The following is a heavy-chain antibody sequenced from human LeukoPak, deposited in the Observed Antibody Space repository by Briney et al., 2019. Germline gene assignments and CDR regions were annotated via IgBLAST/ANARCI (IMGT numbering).Heavy chain of an antibody. J-gene: IGHJ4*02. V-gene: IGHV1-18*01. CDR3: ARGQSGLNSGWYWGDIDY. Sequence: ASVKVSCKASGYTFTSYGISWVRQAPGQGLEWMGWISACNGNTNYAQKLQGRVTMTTDTSTSTAYMELRSLRSDDTAVYYRARGQSGLNSGWYWGDIDYWGQGTLVTVSS. CDR2: ISACNGNT. D-gene: IGHD6-19*01. CDR1: GYTFTSYG.